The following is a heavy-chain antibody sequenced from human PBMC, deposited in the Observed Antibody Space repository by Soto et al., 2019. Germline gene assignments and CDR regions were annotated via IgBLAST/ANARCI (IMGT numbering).Heavy chain of an antibody. J-gene: IGHJ6*02. D-gene: IGHD5-12*01. CDR1: GDSGSSGSFY. CDR2: IYYSGST. CDR3: ARDRHSGYDDYGMDV. V-gene: IGHV4-61*01. Sequence: GTVSVTCIVFGDSGSSGSFYWGWIRQPPGKGLEWIGYIYYSGSTNYNPSLKSRVTISVDTSKNQFSLKLSSVTAADTAVYYCARDRHSGYDDYGMDVWGQGTTVTVSS.